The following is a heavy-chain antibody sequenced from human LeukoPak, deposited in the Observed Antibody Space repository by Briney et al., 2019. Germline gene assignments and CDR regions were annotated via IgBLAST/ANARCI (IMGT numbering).Heavy chain of an antibody. CDR3: AKGGASVTDAPHGDVVTTTLDGFDI. V-gene: IGHV3-23*01. CDR2: VSGSGGRK. CDR1: GFAFSTYP. Sequence: GGSLRLSCVASGFAFSTYPMSWVRQAPGKGLEWVSGVSGSGGRKFYADSAKGRVTISRDNSKKTLYLQMSSLRADDTAVYYCAKGGASVTDAPHGDVVTTTLDGFDIWGHGTMVTVST. D-gene: IGHD4-17*01. J-gene: IGHJ3*02.